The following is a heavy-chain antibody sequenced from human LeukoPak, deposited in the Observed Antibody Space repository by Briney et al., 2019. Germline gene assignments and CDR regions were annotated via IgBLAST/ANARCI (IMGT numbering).Heavy chain of an antibody. Sequence: PGGSLRLSCAASGFTFSSYGMSWVRQAPGKGLEWVSAITATSSSTHDADSVQGRFTISRDNSKNTLYLQMNSLRAEDTAVYYCAKVWCSSTSCYFERNYYYMDVWGKGTTVTISS. CDR1: GFTFSSYG. J-gene: IGHJ6*03. D-gene: IGHD2-2*01. CDR3: AKVWCSSTSCYFERNYYYMDV. CDR2: ITATSSST. V-gene: IGHV3-23*01.